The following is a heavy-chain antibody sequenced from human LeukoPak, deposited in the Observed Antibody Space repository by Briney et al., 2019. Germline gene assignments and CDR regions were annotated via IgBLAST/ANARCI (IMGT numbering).Heavy chain of an antibody. CDR1: GFTFSSYG. CDR2: MSYDGSHK. CDR3: AKGFYGDSRINDAFDI. J-gene: IGHJ3*02. Sequence: GGSLRLSCAASGFTFSSYGMHWVRQAPGKGLEWVAVMSYDGSHKYYPDSVKGRFTISRDNSKNTLYLQMNSLRAEDTAVYYCAKGFYGDSRINDAFDIWGQGTMVTVSS. V-gene: IGHV3-30*18. D-gene: IGHD4-17*01.